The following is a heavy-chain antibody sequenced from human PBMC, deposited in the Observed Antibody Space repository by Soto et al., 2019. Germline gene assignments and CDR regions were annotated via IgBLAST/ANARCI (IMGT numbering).Heavy chain of an antibody. Sequence: SETLSLTCTVSGGSISSYYWSWIRQPPGKGLEWIGYIYYSGSTNYNPSLKSRVTMSVDTSKNQFSLKLSSVTAADTAVYYCARDRGITMVRGAQYYYYGMDVWGQGTTVTVSS. CDR3: ARDRGITMVRGAQYYYYGMDV. V-gene: IGHV4-59*01. CDR1: GGSISSYY. D-gene: IGHD3-10*01. CDR2: IYYSGST. J-gene: IGHJ6*02.